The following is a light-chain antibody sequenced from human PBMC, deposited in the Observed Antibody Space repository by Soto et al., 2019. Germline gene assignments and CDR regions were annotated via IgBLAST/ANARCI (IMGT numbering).Light chain of an antibody. CDR2: GAS. Sequence: DIQMTQSPSSLSASVGDRVTISCRATGDISKYLAWYQRKPGKAPTLLIYGASTLQSGVPSRFSGSGSGTEFTLNIGSLQPEDVATYYCQKYGSAPLTFGGGTKVEI. V-gene: IGKV1-27*01. CDR1: GDISKY. J-gene: IGKJ4*01. CDR3: QKYGSAPLT.